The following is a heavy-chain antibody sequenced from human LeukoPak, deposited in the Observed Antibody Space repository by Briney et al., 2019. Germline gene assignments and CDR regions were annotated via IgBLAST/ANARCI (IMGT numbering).Heavy chain of an antibody. Sequence: PGGSLRLSCAASGFTFSSYWMSWVRQAPGKGLEWVANIKQDGSEKYYVDSVKGRFTISRDNAKNSLYLQMNSLRAEDTALYYCAKQYYYDSSRYDAFDIWGQGTMVTVSS. D-gene: IGHD3-22*01. V-gene: IGHV3-7*03. J-gene: IGHJ3*02. CDR1: GFTFSSYW. CDR2: IKQDGSEK. CDR3: AKQYYYDSSRYDAFDI.